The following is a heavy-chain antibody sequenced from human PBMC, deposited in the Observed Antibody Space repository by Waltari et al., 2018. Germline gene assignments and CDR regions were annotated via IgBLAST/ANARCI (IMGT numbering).Heavy chain of an antibody. J-gene: IGHJ4*01. CDR2: IYYNGGT. CDR1: GASISSSAYS. Sequence: QPQLQESGPGLVKPSETLSLTCTVSGASISSSAYSWGWIRQPPGKGLEWIGNIYYNGGTYYNPSLNSRVTISVDTSKNQVSLRLNSVTAADTAVYYCGSSPSQGTEWRSPIDYWGQGALVTVSS. D-gene: IGHD3-3*01. CDR3: GSSPSQGTEWRSPIDY. V-gene: IGHV4-39*01.